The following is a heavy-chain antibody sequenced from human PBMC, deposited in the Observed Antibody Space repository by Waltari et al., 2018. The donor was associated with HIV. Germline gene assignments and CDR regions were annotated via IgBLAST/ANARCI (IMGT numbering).Heavy chain of an antibody. Sequence: QVQLVESGGGVVQPGRSLRLSCAASGFTFSSYAMHWVRQAPGKGLEWVEVITYEGSNKNYADSVKGRFTISRDNSKNTLYLQMNSLRAEDTAVYYCARDPQYCSSTSCSYYFDYWGQGTLVTVSS. CDR3: ARDPQYCSSTSCSYYFDY. CDR2: ITYEGSNK. CDR1: GFTFSSYA. J-gene: IGHJ4*02. D-gene: IGHD2-2*01. V-gene: IGHV3-30-3*01.